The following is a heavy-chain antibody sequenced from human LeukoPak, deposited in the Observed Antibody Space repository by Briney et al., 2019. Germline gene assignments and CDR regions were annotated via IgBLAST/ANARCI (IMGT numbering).Heavy chain of an antibody. V-gene: IGHV3-21*01. CDR2: ISSSSSNI. CDR1: GFTFSSYS. D-gene: IGHD6-13*01. CDR3: ARDPHIAAAGTIFDY. J-gene: IGHJ4*02. Sequence: GGSLRLSCAASGFTFSSYSMHWVRQAPGKGLEWVSSISSSSSNIFYADSVKGRFTISRDNAKNSLYLQMNSLRDEDSAVYYCARDPHIAAAGTIFDYWGQGTLVTVSS.